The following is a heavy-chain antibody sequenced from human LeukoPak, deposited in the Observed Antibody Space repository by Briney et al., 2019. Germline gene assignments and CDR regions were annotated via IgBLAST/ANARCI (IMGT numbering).Heavy chain of an antibody. D-gene: IGHD2-2*01. Sequence: ASVKVSCKASGYTFTGHYMCWVRQAPGQGLEWMGWINPNSGDTNYAQEFQGRVTMTRDTSISTAYMDLNRLTSDDTAVYYCARRLTTSQDLDYWGQGTLVTVSS. CDR1: GYTFTGHY. J-gene: IGHJ4*02. CDR2: INPNSGDT. CDR3: ARRLTTSQDLDY. V-gene: IGHV1-2*02.